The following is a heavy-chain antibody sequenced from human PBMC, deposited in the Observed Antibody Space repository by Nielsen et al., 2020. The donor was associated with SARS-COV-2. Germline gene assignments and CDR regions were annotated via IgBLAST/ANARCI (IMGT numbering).Heavy chain of an antibody. J-gene: IGHJ4*02. Sequence: GESLKISCAASGFTFSSYGMHWVRQAPGKGLEWVAVIWYDGSNKYYADSVKGRFTISRDNSKNTLYLQMNSLRAEDTAVYYCAREVGLHGLDYWGQGTLVTVSS. CDR1: GFTFSSYG. CDR3: AREVGLHGLDY. D-gene: IGHD4-11*01. V-gene: IGHV3-33*01. CDR2: IWYDGSNK.